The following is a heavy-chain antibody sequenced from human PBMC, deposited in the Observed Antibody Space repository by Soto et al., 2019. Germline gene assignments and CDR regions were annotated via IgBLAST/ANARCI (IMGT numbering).Heavy chain of an antibody. CDR3: ARPAKGIAAHTDN. CDR2: INPNSGGT. V-gene: IGHV1-2*04. J-gene: IGHJ4*02. D-gene: IGHD6-13*01. CDR1: GYTFTGYY. Sequence: ASVKVSCKASGYTFTGYYMHWVRQAPGQGLEWMGWINPNSGGTNYAQKFQGWVTMTRDTSISTAYMELSRLRSDDTAVYYCARPAKGIAAHTDNWGKGTLVTVSS.